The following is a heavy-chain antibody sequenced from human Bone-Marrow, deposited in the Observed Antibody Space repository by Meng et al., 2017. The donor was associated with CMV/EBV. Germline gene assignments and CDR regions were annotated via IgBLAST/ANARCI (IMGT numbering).Heavy chain of an antibody. CDR2: ISYDGSNK. CDR1: GFTFSNYA. D-gene: IGHD3-3*01. V-gene: IGHV3-30-3*01. Sequence: GESLKISCAASGFTFSNYAMHWVRQAPGKGLEWVAVISYDGSNKYYTDSVKGRFTVSRDNPKNTLYMQMNSLRAEDTAVYYCARAYYDFWSGYFPSYYYGMDVWGQGTTVTVSS. J-gene: IGHJ6*02. CDR3: ARAYYDFWSGYFPSYYYGMDV.